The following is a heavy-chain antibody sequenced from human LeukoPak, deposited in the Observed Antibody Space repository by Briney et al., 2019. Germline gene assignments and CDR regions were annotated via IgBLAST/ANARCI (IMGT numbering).Heavy chain of an antibody. Sequence: GGSLRLSCAASGFTFSSYSMNWVRQAPGKGLEWVSYISSSSSTIYYADSVKGRFTISRENAKNSLYLQMNSLRAEDTAVYYCARGGIVVVPVGYDYWGQGTLVTVSS. J-gene: IGHJ4*02. V-gene: IGHV3-48*01. D-gene: IGHD2-2*01. CDR3: ARGGIVVVPVGYDY. CDR2: ISSSSSTI. CDR1: GFTFSSYS.